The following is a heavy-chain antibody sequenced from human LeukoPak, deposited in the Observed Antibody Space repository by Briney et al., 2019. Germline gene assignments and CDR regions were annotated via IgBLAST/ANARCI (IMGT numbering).Heavy chain of an antibody. CDR1: GYTFTSYG. Sequence: ASVKVSCKASGYTFTSYGITWVRQAPGQGLEWMGWISAYGHTKLARNLQARVTVTIDTSTTTAYMELRSLSSDDTAVYFCARETASGYLGFDFWGQGTLITVSS. D-gene: IGHD3-3*01. V-gene: IGHV1-18*01. CDR2: ISAYGHT. J-gene: IGHJ4*02. CDR3: ARETASGYLGFDF.